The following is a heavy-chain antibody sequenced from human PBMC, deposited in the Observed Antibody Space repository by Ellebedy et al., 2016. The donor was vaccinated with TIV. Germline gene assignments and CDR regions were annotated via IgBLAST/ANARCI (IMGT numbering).Heavy chain of an antibody. V-gene: IGHV5-51*01. CDR3: ARLAAGLYYYYHGMDV. CDR2: IYPGDSDT. Sequence: GESLKISCKGSRYSFTSYWIGWVRQMPGKGLEWMGIIYPGDSDTRYSPSFQGQVTISADKSISTAYLQWSSLKASDTAMYYCARLAAGLYYYYHGMDVWGQGTAVTVSS. CDR1: RYSFTSYW. J-gene: IGHJ6*02. D-gene: IGHD6-19*01.